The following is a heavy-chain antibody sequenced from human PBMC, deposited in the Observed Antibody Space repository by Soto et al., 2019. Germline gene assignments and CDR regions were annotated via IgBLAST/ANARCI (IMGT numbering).Heavy chain of an antibody. Sequence: SGPTLVNPTQTLTLTCTFSGFSFSTSAVGVGWIRQPPGKALEFLALIYWDDDKRFSPSLKSRLTITKDTSKNQVVLTMTNMDPEDTATYFCAHVYWAASGTRYYFDYWGQGTLVTVSS. CDR1: GFSFSTSAVG. CDR2: IYWDDDK. J-gene: IGHJ4*02. V-gene: IGHV2-5*02. D-gene: IGHD1-7*01. CDR3: AHVYWAASGTRYYFDY.